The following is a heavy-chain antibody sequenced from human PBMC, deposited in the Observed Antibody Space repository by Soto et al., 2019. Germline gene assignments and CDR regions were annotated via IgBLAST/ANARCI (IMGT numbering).Heavy chain of an antibody. Sequence: QVQLQESGPGLVKPSQTLSLTCTVSGGSINSGGYCWSWIRQQPGKGLDWIGCISYGGSTSYNQSLKSRVTISVDTSKNQFSLKLTCVTAADTAVYYCSRGILVWGQGALITVSS. V-gene: IGHV4-31*03. J-gene: IGHJ4*02. CDR2: ISYGGST. CDR1: GGSINSGGYC. D-gene: IGHD5-18*01. CDR3: SRGILV.